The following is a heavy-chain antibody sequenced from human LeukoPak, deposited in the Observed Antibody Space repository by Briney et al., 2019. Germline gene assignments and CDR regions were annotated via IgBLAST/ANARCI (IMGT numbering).Heavy chain of an antibody. D-gene: IGHD2-2*01. Sequence: GGSLRLSCAASGFTFDDYAMHWVRQAPGKGLEWVSGISWNSGSIGYADSVKGRFTISRDNSKNTLYLQMNSLRAEDTAVYYCVGGQTTIVVVPAAMTKVDYYYGMDVWGQGTTVTVSS. J-gene: IGHJ6*02. CDR3: VGGQTTIVVVPAAMTKVDYYYGMDV. CDR1: GFTFDDYA. CDR2: ISWNSGSI. V-gene: IGHV3-9*01.